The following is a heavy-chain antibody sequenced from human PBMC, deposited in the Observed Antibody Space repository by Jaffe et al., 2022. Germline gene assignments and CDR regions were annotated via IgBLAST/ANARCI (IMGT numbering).Heavy chain of an antibody. Sequence: EVQLVQSGAEVKKPGESLKISCKGSGYSFTSYWIGWVRQMPGKGLEWMGIIYPGDSDTRYSPSFQGQVTISADKSISTAYLQWSSLKASDTAMYYCVRQEYYYDSSGLNYFDYWGQGTLVTVSS. CDR3: VRQEYYYDSSGLNYFDY. CDR1: GYSFTSYW. V-gene: IGHV5-51*01. J-gene: IGHJ4*02. D-gene: IGHD3-22*01. CDR2: IYPGDSDT.